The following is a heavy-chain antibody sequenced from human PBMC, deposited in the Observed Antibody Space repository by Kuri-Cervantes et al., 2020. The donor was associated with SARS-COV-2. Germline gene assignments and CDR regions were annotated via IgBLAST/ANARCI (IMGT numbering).Heavy chain of an antibody. CDR2: ISSSSSYI. CDR3: ARVGGDGYNSNWFDP. J-gene: IGHJ5*02. Sequence: GGSLRLSCAASGFTFSSYSMNWVRQAPGKGLEWVSSISSSSSYIYYADSVKGRFTISRDNAKNSLYLQMNSLRAEDTAVYYCARVGGDGYNSNWFDPWGQGTLVTVSS. V-gene: IGHV3-21*01. D-gene: IGHD5-24*01. CDR1: GFTFSSYS.